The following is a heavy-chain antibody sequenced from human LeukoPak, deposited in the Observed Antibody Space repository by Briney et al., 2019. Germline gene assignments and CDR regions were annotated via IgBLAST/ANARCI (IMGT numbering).Heavy chain of an antibody. CDR2: ISSSGSTI. D-gene: IGHD5-24*01. CDR3: ARVPGEMATHYYYYYMDV. J-gene: IGHJ6*03. CDR1: GFTFSSYE. V-gene: IGHV3-48*03. Sequence: PGGSLRLSCAASGFTFSSYEMNWVRQAPGKGLEWVSYISSSGSTIYYADSVKGRFTISRDNAKNSLYLQMNSLRAEDTAVYYCARVPGEMATHYYYYYMDVWGKGTTVTVSS.